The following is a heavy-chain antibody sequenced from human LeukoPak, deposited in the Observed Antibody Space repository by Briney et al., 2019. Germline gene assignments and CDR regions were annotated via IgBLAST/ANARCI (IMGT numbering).Heavy chain of an antibody. CDR2: ISAYNVTP. Sequence: ASVKVSCKASGYTFSNFGIGWVRQAPGQGLEWMGWISAYNVTPPYLQKLQGRLTMTSDTSTSTAYMELRSLRPDDTAVYYCARDEGDYWGQGTLVTVSS. CDR3: ARDEGDY. J-gene: IGHJ4*02. V-gene: IGHV1-18*04. CDR1: GYTFSNFG.